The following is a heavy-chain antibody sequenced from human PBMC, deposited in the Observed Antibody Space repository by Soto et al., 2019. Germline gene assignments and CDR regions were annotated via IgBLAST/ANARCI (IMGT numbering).Heavy chain of an antibody. J-gene: IGHJ4*02. V-gene: IGHV4-59*01. CDR1: GGSISSFY. Sequence: SETLSLTCTVSGGSISSFYWSWIRQPPGKGLEWIGYIYYSGSTNYNPSLKSRVTISVDTSKNQFSLKLSSVTAADTAVYYCARDRGGVLRYFDWLPHEEGYFDYWGQGTLVTVSS. CDR3: ARDRGGVLRYFDWLPHEEGYFDY. D-gene: IGHD3-9*01. CDR2: IYYSGST.